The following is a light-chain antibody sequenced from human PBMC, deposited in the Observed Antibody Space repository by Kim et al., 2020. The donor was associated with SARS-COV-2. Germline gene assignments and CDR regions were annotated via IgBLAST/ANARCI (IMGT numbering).Light chain of an antibody. Sequence: RQTIRTTCQVGSLKSDYTSWYQQKPGQAPVLVIYGKNNRPSGIPARFTGSSSGNTASLTITGAQAEDEADYYCNSRDSSGYHHYVFGTGTKVTVL. CDR3: NSRDSSGYHHYV. V-gene: IGLV3-19*01. CDR2: GKN. CDR1: SLKSDY. J-gene: IGLJ1*01.